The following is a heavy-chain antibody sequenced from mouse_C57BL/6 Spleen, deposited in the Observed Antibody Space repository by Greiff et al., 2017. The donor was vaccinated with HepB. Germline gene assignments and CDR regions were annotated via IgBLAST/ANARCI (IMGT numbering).Heavy chain of an antibody. CDR3: ARGKDYYGSSYGYFDV. CDR2: ISYSGST. V-gene: IGHV3-1*01. D-gene: IGHD1-1*01. Sequence: EVKVVESGPGMVKPSQSLSLTCTVTGYSITSGYDWHWIRHFPGNKLEWMGYISYSGSTNYNPSLKSRISITHDTSKNHFFLKLNSVTTEDTATYYCARGKDYYGSSYGYFDVWGTGTTVTVSS. J-gene: IGHJ1*03. CDR1: GYSITSGYD.